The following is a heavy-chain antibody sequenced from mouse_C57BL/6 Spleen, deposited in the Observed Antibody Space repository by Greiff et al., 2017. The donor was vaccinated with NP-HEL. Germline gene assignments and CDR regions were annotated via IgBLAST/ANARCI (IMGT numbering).Heavy chain of an antibody. J-gene: IGHJ3*01. CDR3: ARIYYDYFAWFAY. D-gene: IGHD2-4*01. CDR1: GFTFSDYG. V-gene: IGHV5-17*01. CDR2: ISSGSSTI. Sequence: EVMLVESGGGLVKPGGSLKLSCAASGFTFSDYGMHWVRQAPEKGLEWVAYISSGSSTIYYADTVKGRFTISRDNAKNTLFLQMTSLRSEDTAMYYCARIYYDYFAWFAYWGQGTLVTVSA.